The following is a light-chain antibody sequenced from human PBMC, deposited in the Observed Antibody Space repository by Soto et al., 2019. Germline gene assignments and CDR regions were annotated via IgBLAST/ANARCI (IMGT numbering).Light chain of an antibody. Sequence: SYELTQPPSVSVSPGQTARITCSGDGLAKQYGNFYQQKAGQAPVLVIYKDSERPSGIPERFSGSSSGTTVTLTISGAQVEDEADYFCQSTDNSGTYVIFGGGTKLTVL. CDR1: GLAKQY. CDR3: QSTDNSGTYVI. J-gene: IGLJ2*01. CDR2: KDS. V-gene: IGLV3-25*02.